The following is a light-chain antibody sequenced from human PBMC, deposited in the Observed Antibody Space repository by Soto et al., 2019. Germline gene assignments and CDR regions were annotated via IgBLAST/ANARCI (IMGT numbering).Light chain of an antibody. CDR3: QVWHSSGDQYV. CDR2: DDS. Sequence: SYELTQPPSVSVAPGQTARATCEGNTIGSKSVHWYQQKPGQAPILVVYDDSDRPSGIPERFSGSNSGNTATLTINRVEAGDEADYYCQVWHSSGDQYVFGPGTKATVL. V-gene: IGLV3-21*02. J-gene: IGLJ1*01. CDR1: TIGSKS.